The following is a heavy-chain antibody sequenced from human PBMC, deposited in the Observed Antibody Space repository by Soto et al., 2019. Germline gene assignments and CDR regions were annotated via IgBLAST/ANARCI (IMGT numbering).Heavy chain of an antibody. CDR2: IIPIFGTA. J-gene: IGHJ2*01. CDR3: ARDLNLGHPGWYFDL. D-gene: IGHD1-1*01. V-gene: IGHV1-69*01. CDR1: GGTFSSYA. Sequence: QVQLVQSGAEVKKPGSSVKVSCKASGGTFSSYAISWVRQAPGQGLEWMGGIIPIFGTANYAQKFQGRVTITGDDSTSTAYMELSSLRSEDTAVYYCARDLNLGHPGWYFDLLGRGTLVTVSS.